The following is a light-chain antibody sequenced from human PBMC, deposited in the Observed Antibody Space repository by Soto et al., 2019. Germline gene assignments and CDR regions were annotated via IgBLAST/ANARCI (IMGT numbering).Light chain of an antibody. CDR2: DVS. Sequence: QSALTQPRSVSGSPGQTVTDSCTGTSSDVGAYNYVSWYRHHPGNAPKFLIYDVSRRPSGVPDRFSASKSGNTASLTISGLQAEDEAEYYCSSFAGSYTWLFGGGTKLTVL. CDR3: SSFAGSYTWL. CDR1: SSDVGAYNY. V-gene: IGLV2-11*01. J-gene: IGLJ3*02.